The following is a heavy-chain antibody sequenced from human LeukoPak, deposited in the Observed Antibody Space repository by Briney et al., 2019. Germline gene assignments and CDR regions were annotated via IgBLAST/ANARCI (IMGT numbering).Heavy chain of an antibody. D-gene: IGHD3-22*01. Sequence: SETLSLTCTVSGDSISSYYWSWIRQPPGKGLEWIGYVYYSGSSSYSPSLKSRVTMSVDTSKNQFSLKLSSVTAADTAAYYCARYSHDSSGYQYYFGYWGQGTLVTVSS. CDR3: ARYSHDSSGYQYYFGY. CDR1: GDSISSYY. V-gene: IGHV4-59*01. J-gene: IGHJ4*02. CDR2: VYYSGSS.